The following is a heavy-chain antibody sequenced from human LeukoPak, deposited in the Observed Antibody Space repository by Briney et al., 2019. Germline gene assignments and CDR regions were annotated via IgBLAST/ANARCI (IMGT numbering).Heavy chain of an antibody. CDR1: GFTVNSNY. D-gene: IGHD3-22*01. CDR2: IYSGGST. CDR3: AKYYYDGDTYSFDY. J-gene: IGHJ4*02. Sequence: GGSLRLSCAASGFTVNSNYMSWVRQAPGKGLEWVSLIYSGGSTYYADSVKGRFTISRDNSKNTLYLQMNSLRAEDTAVYYCAKYYYDGDTYSFDYWGQGTLVTVSS. V-gene: IGHV3-66*01.